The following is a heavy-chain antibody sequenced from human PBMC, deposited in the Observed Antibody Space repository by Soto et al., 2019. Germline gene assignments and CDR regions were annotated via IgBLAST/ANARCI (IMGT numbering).Heavy chain of an antibody. CDR2: IYHSGST. V-gene: IGHV4-38-2*02. Sequence: SETLSLTCAVSCYSISSGYYWGWIRQPPGKGLEWIGSIYHSGSTYYNPSLKSRVTISVDTSKNQFSLKLSSVTAADTAVYYCARDDSSGYYYGIDYWGQGTLVTVSS. D-gene: IGHD3-22*01. J-gene: IGHJ4*02. CDR3: ARDDSSGYYYGIDY. CDR1: CYSISSGYY.